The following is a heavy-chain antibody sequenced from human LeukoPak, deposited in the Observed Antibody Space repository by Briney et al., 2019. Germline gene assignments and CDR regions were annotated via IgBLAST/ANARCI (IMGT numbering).Heavy chain of an antibody. CDR1: GFTFSSFG. J-gene: IGHJ3*01. V-gene: IGHV3-30*18. D-gene: IGHD4-23*01. CDR3: AKSYGGNRHAFDV. CDR2: ISYDGSSK. Sequence: AGGSLRLSCAASGFTFSSFGIYWVRQAPGKGLGWVALISYDGSSKYYADSVEGRFTISRDNSKNTVYLQMDSLRPEDTAVYYCAKSYGGNRHAFDVWGQGTMVTVSS.